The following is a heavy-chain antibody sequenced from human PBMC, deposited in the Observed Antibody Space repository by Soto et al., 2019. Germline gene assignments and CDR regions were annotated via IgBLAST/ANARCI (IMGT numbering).Heavy chain of an antibody. CDR1: GFTFSSYD. D-gene: IGHD6-13*01. Sequence: QPGGSLRLSCAASGFTFSSYDMHWVRQATGKGLEWVSAIDTAGDTYYPGSVKGRFTISRENAKNSLYLQINSLRAGDTAVYYCERDGGYSQYYGLDVWGQGTTVTVSS. CDR3: ERDGGYSQYYGLDV. CDR2: IDTAGDT. J-gene: IGHJ6*02. V-gene: IGHV3-13*01.